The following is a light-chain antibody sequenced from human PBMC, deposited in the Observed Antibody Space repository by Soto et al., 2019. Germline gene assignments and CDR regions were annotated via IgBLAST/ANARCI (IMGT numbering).Light chain of an antibody. J-gene: IGKJ1*01. CDR2: LGS. V-gene: IGKV2-28*01. Sequence: DVVMTQSPLSLPVTPGEPASISCRSSQSLLHSNGYNYLDWYLQKPGQSPQLLIYLGSNRASGVPDRFSGSGSGTDFTLKISRVQTEDVGVYYCMQSLQTPPTVGQGTKVEI. CDR3: MQSLQTPPT. CDR1: QSLLHSNGYNY.